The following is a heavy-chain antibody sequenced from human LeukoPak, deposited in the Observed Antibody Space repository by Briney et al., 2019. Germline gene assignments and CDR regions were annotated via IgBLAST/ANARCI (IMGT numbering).Heavy chain of an antibody. D-gene: IGHD2-2*01. V-gene: IGHV3-74*01. CDR1: GFTFSSYY. CDR3: ARGFHCGSDTCYDWFDP. CDR2: INSDGSST. Sequence: PGGSLRLSCAASGFTFSSYYMYWVRQAPGKGLVWVSRINSDGSSTSYAASVKGRCTISRDNAKNTLNLQMNSLRAEDTAMYYCARGFHCGSDTCYDWFDPWGQGTLVTVSS. J-gene: IGHJ5*02.